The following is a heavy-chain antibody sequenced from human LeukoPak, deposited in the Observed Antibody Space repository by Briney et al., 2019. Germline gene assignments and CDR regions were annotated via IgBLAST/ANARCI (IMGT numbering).Heavy chain of an antibody. Sequence: GESLKISCKASGYPFTSYYMHWVRPAPGQGLEWMGIINPSGGSTSYAQKFQGRVTMTRDTSTSTVYMELSSLRSEDTAVYYCAREGSLARVRGSIRFDPWGQGTLVTVSS. CDR2: INPSGGST. J-gene: IGHJ5*02. CDR1: GYPFTSYY. V-gene: IGHV1-46*01. CDR3: AREGSLARVRGSIRFDP. D-gene: IGHD3-10*01.